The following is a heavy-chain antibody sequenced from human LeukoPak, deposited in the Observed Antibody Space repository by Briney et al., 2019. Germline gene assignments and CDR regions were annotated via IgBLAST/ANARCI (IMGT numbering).Heavy chain of an antibody. CDR3: ASHEYSSGPDWFDP. CDR2: ISSSSSYI. CDR1: GFTFSSYS. D-gene: IGHD6-19*01. Sequence: GGSLRLSCAASGFTFSSYSMNWVRQAPGKGLEWVSSISSSSSYIYYADSVKGRFTISRDNAKNSLYLQMNSLRAEDTAVYYCASHEYSSGPDWFDPWGQGTLVTVSS. J-gene: IGHJ5*02. V-gene: IGHV3-21*01.